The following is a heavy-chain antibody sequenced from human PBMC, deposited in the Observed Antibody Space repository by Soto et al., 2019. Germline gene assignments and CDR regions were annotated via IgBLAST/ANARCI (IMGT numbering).Heavy chain of an antibody. CDR3: ARVALDYSNYPNWFDP. J-gene: IGHJ5*02. V-gene: IGHV1-69*01. Sequence: QVQLVQSGAEVKKPGSSVKVSCKASGGTFSSYAISWVRQAPGQGLEWMGGIIPIFGTANYAQKFKGRVTITADESTSTSYMELSSLRSEDTAVYYCARVALDYSNYPNWFDPWGQGTLVTVSS. D-gene: IGHD4-4*01. CDR2: IIPIFGTA. CDR1: GGTFSSYA.